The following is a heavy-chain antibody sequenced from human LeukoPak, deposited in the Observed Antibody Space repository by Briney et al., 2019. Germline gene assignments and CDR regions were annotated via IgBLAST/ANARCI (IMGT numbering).Heavy chain of an antibody. D-gene: IGHD5/OR15-5a*01. CDR3: ATARERNSVYSSFDY. Sequence: VASVKVSCKASGYTFTGYYIHWVRQAPGQGLEWMGWINPNSGGTNYAQNFQGRVTMTRDTSISTAYMELTSLRSDDTAVYYCATARERNSVYSSFDYWGQGTLVTVSS. CDR1: GYTFTGYY. V-gene: IGHV1-2*02. J-gene: IGHJ4*02. CDR2: INPNSGGT.